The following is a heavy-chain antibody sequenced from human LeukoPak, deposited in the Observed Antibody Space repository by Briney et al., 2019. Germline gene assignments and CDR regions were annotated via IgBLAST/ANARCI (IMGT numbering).Heavy chain of an antibody. CDR1: GFTFSSYA. V-gene: IGHV3-30*04. CDR2: ISYDGSNK. CDR3: SSGRRWWELLGSDYFDY. Sequence: GRSLRLSCAASGFTFSSYAMHWVRQAPGKGLEWVAVISYDGSNKYYADSVKGRFTISRDNSKNTLYLQMNSLRAEDTAVYYCSSGRRWWELLGSDYFDYWGQGTLVTVSS. D-gene: IGHD1-26*01. J-gene: IGHJ4*02.